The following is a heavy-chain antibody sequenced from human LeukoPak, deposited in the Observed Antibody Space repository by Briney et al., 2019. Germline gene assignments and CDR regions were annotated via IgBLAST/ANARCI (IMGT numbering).Heavy chain of an antibody. CDR3: ARHGYPYSGYHRNYYYYYVDV. D-gene: IGHD5-12*01. CDR2: IYNSGST. J-gene: IGHJ6*03. CDR1: GGSISSSSYY. V-gene: IGHV4-39*01. Sequence: SETLSLTCTVSGGSISSSSYYWGWIRQPPGKGLEWIGNIYNSGSTYYNPSLKSRVTISVDTSKNQFSLKLSSVTATDTAVYYCARHGYPYSGYHRNYYYYYVDVWGKGTMVTVSS.